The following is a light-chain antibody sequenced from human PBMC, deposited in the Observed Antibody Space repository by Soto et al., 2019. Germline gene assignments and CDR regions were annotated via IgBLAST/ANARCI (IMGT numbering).Light chain of an antibody. CDR3: GSYTTTSTHV. V-gene: IGLV2-14*03. CDR1: STGVGDYKF. CDR2: DVN. J-gene: IGLJ2*01. Sequence: QSVLTQPASVSGSPGQSITISCTGTSTGVGDYKFVSWYQHHPGKAPKLVIFDVNNRPSGVSDRFSGSKSGNTASLTISGLQAEDEADYYCGSYTTTSTHVFGGGTKLTVL.